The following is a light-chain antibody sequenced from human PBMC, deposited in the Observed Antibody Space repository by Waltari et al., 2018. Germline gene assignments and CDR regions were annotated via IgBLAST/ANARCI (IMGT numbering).Light chain of an antibody. CDR1: QSVSSSY. Sequence: EIVLTQSPGTLSLSPGERATLSCRASQSVSSSYLAWDQQKPGQAPRVLIHGASNRATGIPDRVSGSGSGTDFTLTISRLEPEDFAVYYCQQYGSSPWTFGQGTKVEIK. V-gene: IGKV3-20*01. CDR3: QQYGSSPWT. CDR2: GAS. J-gene: IGKJ1*01.